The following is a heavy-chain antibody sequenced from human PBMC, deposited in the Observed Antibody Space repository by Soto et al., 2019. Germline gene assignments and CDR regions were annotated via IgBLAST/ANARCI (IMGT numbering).Heavy chain of an antibody. V-gene: IGHV2-5*02. J-gene: IGHJ4*01. CDR2: IYWDDDK. CDR3: AHKTYSSSSLGQLDY. Sequence: QITLKESGPTLVKPTQTLTLTCTFSGFSLSTSGVGVAWIRQPPGKALEWLALIYWDDDKRYSPSLKSRLTIXXDXSXIQVVLTMTNMDPVDTATYYCAHKTYSSSSLGQLDYWGHGTLVTVSS. CDR1: GFSLSTSGVG. D-gene: IGHD6-6*01.